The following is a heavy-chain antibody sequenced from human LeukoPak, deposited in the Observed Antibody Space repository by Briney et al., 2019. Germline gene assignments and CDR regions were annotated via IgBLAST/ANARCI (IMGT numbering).Heavy chain of an antibody. V-gene: IGHV1-69*05. CDR1: GGTFRNYA. D-gene: IGHD5-18*01. CDR2: IVPIFGAA. CDR3: ARGVANGHNYEGAFDI. J-gene: IGHJ4*02. Sequence: SVKVSCKASGGTFRNYAINWVRQAPGQGLEWMGGIVPIFGAAKNAQKFQGRVTIITDESTSTVYMELSSLRSEDTAVYYCARGVANGHNYEGAFDIWGQGSLVTVSS.